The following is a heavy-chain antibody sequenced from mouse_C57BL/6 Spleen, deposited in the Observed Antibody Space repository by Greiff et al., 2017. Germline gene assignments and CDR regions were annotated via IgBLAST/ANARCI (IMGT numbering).Heavy chain of an antibody. D-gene: IGHD1-1*01. CDR2: INPSSGYT. CDR3: ERSLTTVVATDAMGY. CDR1: GYTFTSYT. J-gene: IGHJ4*01. Sequence: QVQLQQSGAELARPGASVKMSCKASGYTFTSYTMHWVKQRPGQGLEWIGYINPSSGYTKYNQKFKDKATLTADKSSSTAYMQLSSLTSEDSAVYYCERSLTTVVATDAMGYWGQGTSVTVAS. V-gene: IGHV1-4*01.